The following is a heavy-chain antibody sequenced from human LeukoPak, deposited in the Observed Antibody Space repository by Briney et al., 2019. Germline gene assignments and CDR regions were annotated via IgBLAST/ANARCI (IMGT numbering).Heavy chain of an antibody. J-gene: IGHJ5*02. CDR3: ARDSGDIVVGQNWFDP. CDR2: IKKDGSEK. CDR1: GFTFSSYW. V-gene: IGHV3-7*01. Sequence: GGSLRLSCAASGFTFSSYWMSWVRQAPGKGLEWVANIKKDGSEKYYVDSVKGRFTVSRDNDKTALYLQMNSLRAEDTAVYYCARDSGDIVVGQNWFDPWGQGTLVTVSS. D-gene: IGHD2-15*01.